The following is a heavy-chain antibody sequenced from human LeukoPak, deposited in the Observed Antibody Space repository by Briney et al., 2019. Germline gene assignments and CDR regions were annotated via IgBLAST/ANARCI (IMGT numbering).Heavy chain of an antibody. Sequence: ASVKVSCKASGYTFTSYDINWVRQATGQGLEWMGWMNPNSGNTGYAQKFQGRVTMTRNTSISTAYMELSSLRSEDTAVYYCARGRSVTTRGYYYYMDVWGKGTTVTISS. CDR3: ARGRSVTTRGYYYYMDV. J-gene: IGHJ6*03. V-gene: IGHV1-8*01. CDR2: MNPNSGNT. CDR1: GYTFTSYD. D-gene: IGHD4-17*01.